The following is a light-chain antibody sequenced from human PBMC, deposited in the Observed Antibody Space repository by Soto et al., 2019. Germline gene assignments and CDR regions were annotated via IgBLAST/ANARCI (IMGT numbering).Light chain of an antibody. CDR3: QQYNSYSWT. J-gene: IGKJ1*01. CDR1: QSISYR. V-gene: IGKV1-5*01. CDR2: DAS. Sequence: DIQVKQCPSTLAASVGDRVTITCRTSQSISYRLAWYQQKPGKAPNLLIYDASSLERGVPSRFSGSGYGTQFTLTITSLQPDDFATYYCQQYNSYSWTFGQGTKVDIK.